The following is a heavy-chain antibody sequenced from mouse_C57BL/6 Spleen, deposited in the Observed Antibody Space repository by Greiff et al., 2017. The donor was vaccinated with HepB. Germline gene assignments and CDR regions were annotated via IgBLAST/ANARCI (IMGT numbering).Heavy chain of an antibody. Sequence: QVQLQQPGAELVRPGSSVKLSCKASGYTFTSYWMHWVKQRPIQGLEWIGNIDPSDSETHYNQKFKDKATLTVDKSSSTAYMQLRSLTSEASAAYYCARGGEGDYGAMDYWGQGTSVTVSS. CDR2: IDPSDSET. J-gene: IGHJ4*01. V-gene: IGHV1-52*01. CDR3: ARGGEGDYGAMDY. CDR1: GYTFTSYW. D-gene: IGHD2-13*01.